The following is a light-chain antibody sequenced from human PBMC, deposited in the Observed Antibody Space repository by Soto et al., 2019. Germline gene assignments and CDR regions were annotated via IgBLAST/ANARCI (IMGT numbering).Light chain of an antibody. CDR2: DAS. CDR1: QRVSSN. Sequence: EIVITQSPATLSVSPGERATLSCRASQRVSSNLAWYQQKPGQAPRLLIYDASTRATGIPARFSGSGSVTEFTLTISSLQSEDFAVYYCQQYNSWPPWTFGQGTKVEIE. J-gene: IGKJ1*01. CDR3: QQYNSWPPWT. V-gene: IGKV3-15*01.